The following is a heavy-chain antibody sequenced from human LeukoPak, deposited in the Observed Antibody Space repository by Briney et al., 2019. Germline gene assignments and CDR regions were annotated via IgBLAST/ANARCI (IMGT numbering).Heavy chain of an antibody. CDR3: VRNNVVVTAMAAFDI. D-gene: IGHD2-21*02. V-gene: IGHV1-69*04. CDR1: GYTFTASYG. CDR2: IIPILGIA. J-gene: IGHJ3*02. Sequence: SVKVSCKASGYTFTASYGISWVRQAPGQGLEWMGRIIPILGIANYAQKFQGRVTITADKSTSTAYMELSSLRSEDTAVYYCVRNNVVVTAMAAFDIWGQGTMVTVSS.